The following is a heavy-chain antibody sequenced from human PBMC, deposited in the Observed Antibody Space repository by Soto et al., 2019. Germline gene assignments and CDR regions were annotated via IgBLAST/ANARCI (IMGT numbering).Heavy chain of an antibody. CDR1: GASINSYG. Sequence: PSETLPLTCTVSGASINSYGWSWIRQPAGKGLEWIGRLYSSGNTDYNPSFKSRLTMSADVSQNHFSLKLSSVTAEDTAVYFCARGPYSSGSYVLDSWGQGILVTVSS. CDR2: LYSSGNT. D-gene: IGHD6-19*01. J-gene: IGHJ4*02. CDR3: ARGPYSSGSYVLDS. V-gene: IGHV4-4*07.